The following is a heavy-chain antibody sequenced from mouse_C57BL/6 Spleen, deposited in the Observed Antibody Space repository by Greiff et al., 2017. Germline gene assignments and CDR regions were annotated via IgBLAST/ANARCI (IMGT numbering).Heavy chain of an antibody. D-gene: IGHD4-1*01. CDR3: ARDPNSGLYAMDY. CDR2: IYPGDGDT. Sequence: QVQLQQSGAELVKPGASVKISCKASGYAFSSYWMNWVKQRPGKGLEWIGQIYPGDGDTNYTGKFKGKATLTADKSSSTAYMQLSSLTSEDSAVYFCARDPNSGLYAMDYWGQGTSVTVSS. J-gene: IGHJ4*01. V-gene: IGHV1-80*01. CDR1: GYAFSSYW.